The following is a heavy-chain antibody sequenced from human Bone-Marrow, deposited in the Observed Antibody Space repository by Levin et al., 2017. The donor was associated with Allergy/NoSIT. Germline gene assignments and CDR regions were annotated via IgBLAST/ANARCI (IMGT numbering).Heavy chain of an antibody. CDR2: INEGGRNT. V-gene: IGHV3-23*01. J-gene: IGHJ3*01. Sequence: GGSLRLSCRASGFIFSDHAMSWLRQAPGKGLEWVSTINEGGRNTYYLDSVRGRFTISRDNSENTLFVQMTNLRVEDTAVYYCSSTKTTYYDHIWGSYRDDAFDLWGQGTKVTVS. D-gene: IGHD3-16*02. CDR1: GFIFSDHA. CDR3: SSTKTTYYDHIWGSYRDDAFDL.